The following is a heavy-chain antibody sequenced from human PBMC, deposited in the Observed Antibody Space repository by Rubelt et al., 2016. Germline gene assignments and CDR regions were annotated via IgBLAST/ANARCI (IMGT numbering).Heavy chain of an antibody. Sequence: QVQLQQWGAGLLKPSETLSLTCAVYGGSFSGYYWSWIRQPPGKGLEWIGEINHSGSTNYNPSLTRQFTISVATSKNQFSLKLSAVTAADTAVYYCARAKYSSSGYFDYWGQGTLVTVSS. CDR2: INHSGST. J-gene: IGHJ4*02. CDR3: ARAKYSSSGYFDY. CDR1: GGSFSGYY. V-gene: IGHV4-34*01. D-gene: IGHD6-6*01.